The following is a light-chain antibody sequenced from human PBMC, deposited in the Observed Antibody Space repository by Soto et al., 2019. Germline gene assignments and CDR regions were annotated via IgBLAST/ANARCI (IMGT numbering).Light chain of an antibody. CDR2: SAS. V-gene: IGKV3-15*01. J-gene: IGKJ2*01. Sequence: EIVMTQSPATLSVSPGERATLSCRASQSISTELAWYHQKPGQPPRLLIYSASTRATGVPARFTGIGSGSEFALTISGLQSEDFAVYYWQQGHDRPLTVGQGTRLEI. CDR1: QSISTE. CDR3: QQGHDRPLT.